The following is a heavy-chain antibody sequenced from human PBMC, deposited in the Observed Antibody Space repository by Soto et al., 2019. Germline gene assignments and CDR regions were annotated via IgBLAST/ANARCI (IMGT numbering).Heavy chain of an antibody. Sequence: SLTCAISGDSVSTNSATWVWIRQSPSRGLEWLGRTYYRSKWYNDYAVSVKGRITINPDTSNNQFSLQLNSVTPDDTAVYYCARLVGNSWLDSWGQGTLVTVSS. D-gene: IGHD2-2*01. J-gene: IGHJ5*01. CDR1: GDSVSTNSAT. V-gene: IGHV6-1*01. CDR3: ARLVGNSWLDS. CDR2: TYYRSKWYN.